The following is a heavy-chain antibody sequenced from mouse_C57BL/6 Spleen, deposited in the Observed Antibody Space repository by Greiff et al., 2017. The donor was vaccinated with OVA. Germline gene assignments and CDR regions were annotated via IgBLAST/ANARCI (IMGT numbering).Heavy chain of an antibody. CDR3: TTNWGFAD. D-gene: IGHD4-1*01. V-gene: IGHV1-15*01. Sequence: VQLQESGAELVRPGASVTLSCTASGSTFTDYEMHWVKQTPVHGLEWIGAIDPETGGTAYNQKFKGKAILTADKSSSTAYMELRSLTSEDSAVYYCTTNWGFADWGQGTLVTVSA. CDR1: GSTFTDYE. J-gene: IGHJ3*01. CDR2: IDPETGGT.